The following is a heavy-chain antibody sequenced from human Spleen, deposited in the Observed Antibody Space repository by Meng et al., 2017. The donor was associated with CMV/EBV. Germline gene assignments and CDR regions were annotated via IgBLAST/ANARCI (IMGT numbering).Heavy chain of an antibody. V-gene: IGHV3-21*01. CDR2: ISSSSSYI. CDR1: EFSCSAYS. Sequence: SEFSCSAYSMNWGRQAPGKGLEWVSSISSSSSYIYYADSVKGRFTISRDNAKDSLYLQMNSLRAEDTAVYYCARFSRNNLYYFDYWGQGTLVTVSS. J-gene: IGHJ4*02. CDR3: ARFSRNNLYYFDY. D-gene: IGHD1/OR15-1a*01.